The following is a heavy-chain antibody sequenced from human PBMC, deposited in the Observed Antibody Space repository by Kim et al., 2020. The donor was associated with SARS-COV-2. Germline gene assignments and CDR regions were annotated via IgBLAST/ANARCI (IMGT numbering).Heavy chain of an antibody. CDR1: GFTLSSYS. CDR3: AKITMVRGVIIGHWDYYGMDV. V-gene: IGHV3-21*01. J-gene: IGHJ6*02. Sequence: GGSLRLSCAASGFTLSSYSMNWVRQAPGKGLEWVSFISSSSSYIYYADSVKGRFTISRDNAKNSLYLQMNSLRAEDTAVYYCAKITMVRGVIIGHWDYYGMDVWGQGTTVTVSS. D-gene: IGHD3-10*01. CDR2: ISSSSSYI.